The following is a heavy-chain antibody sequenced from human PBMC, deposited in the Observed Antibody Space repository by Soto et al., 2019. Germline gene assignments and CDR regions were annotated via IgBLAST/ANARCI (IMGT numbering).Heavy chain of an antibody. D-gene: IGHD7-27*01. Sequence: QVQLVESGGGVVQPGRSLRLSCAASGFPFSNYGMDWVRQAPGKVPEWVAVTSFDGAKNYYADSVKGRFTISRDNSKNTLFLQMNNLRTEDTAVYYCAKSKVPNWGSFDSWGQGTLVTVSS. V-gene: IGHV3-30*18. CDR2: TSFDGAKN. CDR3: AKSKVPNWGSFDS. CDR1: GFPFSNYG. J-gene: IGHJ4*02.